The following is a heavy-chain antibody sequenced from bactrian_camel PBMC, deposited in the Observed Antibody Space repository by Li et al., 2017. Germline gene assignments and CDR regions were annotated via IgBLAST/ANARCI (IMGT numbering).Heavy chain of an antibody. CDR2: IRSGGTT. CDR3: TKDLSYGTRNWARSA. CDR1: GLPAGLYC. D-gene: IGHD3*01. Sequence: HVQLVESGGGSVQAGGSLTLSCADSGLPAGLYCMGWFRQAPGKSREGVALIRSGGTTSVADSVKGRFTISKDNAKNTLYLQLGSLKTEDTSIYYCTKDLSYGTRNWARSARGQGTQVTV. J-gene: IGHJ4*01. V-gene: IGHV3S53*01.